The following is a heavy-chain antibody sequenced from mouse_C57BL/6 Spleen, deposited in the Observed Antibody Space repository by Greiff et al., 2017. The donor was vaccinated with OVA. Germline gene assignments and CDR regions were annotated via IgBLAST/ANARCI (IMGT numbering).Heavy chain of an antibody. V-gene: IGHV1-50*01. CDR3: ARLTTVSRGYFDV. Sequence: VQLQQPGAELVKPGASVKLSCKASGYTFTSYWMQWVKQRPGQGLEWIGEIDPSDSYTNYNQKFKGKATLTVDTSSSTAYMQLSSLTSEDSAVYYCARLTTVSRGYFDVWGTGTTVTVSS. D-gene: IGHD1-1*01. CDR1: GYTFTSYW. CDR2: IDPSDSYT. J-gene: IGHJ1*03.